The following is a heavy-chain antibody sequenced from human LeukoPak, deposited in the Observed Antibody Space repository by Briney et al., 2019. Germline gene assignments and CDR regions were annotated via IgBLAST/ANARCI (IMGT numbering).Heavy chain of an antibody. J-gene: IGHJ6*03. V-gene: IGHV4-34*01. CDR1: GGSFSGYY. CDR2: INHSGST. Sequence: SETLSLTCAVYGGSFSGYYWSWIRQPPGKGLEWIGEINHSGSTNYNPSLKSRVTISVDTSKNQFSLKLSSVTAADTAVYYCARDRKGGSGYMDVWGKGTTVTVSS. D-gene: IGHD3-16*01. CDR3: ARDRKGGSGYMDV.